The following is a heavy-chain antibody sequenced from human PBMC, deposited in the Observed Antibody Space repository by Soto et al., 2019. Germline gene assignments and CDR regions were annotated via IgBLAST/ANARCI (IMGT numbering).Heavy chain of an antibody. CDR1: GFTFSSYA. V-gene: IGHV3-23*01. CDR3: AKRRGAGGHFAY. Sequence: DVQLLESGGGLVQPEGSLRLSCAASGFTFSSYAMGWVRQGPGKGLEWVAVVSIGGSTHYADSVRGRFTISRDNSKNTMSLQMNSLTDAATALYFCAKRRGAGGHFAYWGQGALVTVSS. CDR2: VSIGGST. J-gene: IGHJ4*02. D-gene: IGHD2-15*01.